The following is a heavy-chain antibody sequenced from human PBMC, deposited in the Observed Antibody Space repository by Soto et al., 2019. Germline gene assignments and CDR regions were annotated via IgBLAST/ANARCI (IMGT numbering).Heavy chain of an antibody. D-gene: IGHD3-9*01. V-gene: IGHV4-59*01. J-gene: IGHJ4*02. CDR1: GGSISSYY. CDR3: ARGLRYFDWLPYPHFDY. CDR2: IYYSGST. Sequence: SETLSLTCTVSGGSISSYYWSWIRQPPGKGLEWIGYIYYSGSTNYNPSLKSRVTISVDTSKNQFSLKLSSVTAADTAVYYCARGLRYFDWLPYPHFDYWGQGTLVTVSS.